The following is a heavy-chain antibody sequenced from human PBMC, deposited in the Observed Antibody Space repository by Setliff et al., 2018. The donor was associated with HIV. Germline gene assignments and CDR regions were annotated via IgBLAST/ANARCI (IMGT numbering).Heavy chain of an antibody. Sequence: ASVKVSCKASGYTLTDHYIHWVRQAPGQGLEWMGRINPRDGSTGYAQRFQGRVTMTRDTSRGTVYMELRSLRSEDTAVYYCGRVPYRSAWFSGGHNPFDVWGQGTMVTVSS. CDR3: GRVPYRSAWFSGGHNPFDV. V-gene: IGHV1-46*01. CDR1: GYTLTDHY. D-gene: IGHD6-19*01. CDR2: INPRDGST. J-gene: IGHJ3*01.